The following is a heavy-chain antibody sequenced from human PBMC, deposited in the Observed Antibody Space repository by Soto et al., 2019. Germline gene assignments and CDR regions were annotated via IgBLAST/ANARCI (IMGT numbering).Heavy chain of an antibody. CDR3: ARDYPRYCSSTSCYFWFDP. V-gene: IGHV3-7*01. D-gene: IGHD2-2*01. Sequence: GGSLRLSCAASGFTFSSYWMSWVRQAPGKGLEWVANIKQDGSEKYYVDSVKGRFTISRDNAKNSLYLQMNSQRAEDTAVYYCARDYPRYCSSTSCYFWFDPWGQGTLVTVSS. CDR2: IKQDGSEK. J-gene: IGHJ5*02. CDR1: GFTFSSYW.